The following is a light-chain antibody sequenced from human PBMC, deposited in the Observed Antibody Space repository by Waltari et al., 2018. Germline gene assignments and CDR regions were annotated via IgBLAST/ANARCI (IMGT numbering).Light chain of an antibody. CDR1: SSNIGAPYD. Sequence: QSVLTQPPSVAGAPGQRVTISCTGSSSNIGAPYDVYWYQQMPGAAPKLLIYGNFNRPSGVPDRFSGSRSGTSASLAITGLQSEDEADYYCQSYDRLSANVIFGGGTRLTVL. J-gene: IGLJ2*01. CDR3: QSYDRLSANVI. CDR2: GNF. V-gene: IGLV1-40*01.